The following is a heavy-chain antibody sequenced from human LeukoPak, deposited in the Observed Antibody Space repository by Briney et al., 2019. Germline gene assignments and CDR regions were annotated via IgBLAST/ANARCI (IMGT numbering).Heavy chain of an antibody. D-gene: IGHD3-16*01. CDR1: GFTFNSYA. CDR3: AKEPREHCGSNACPNWLDA. J-gene: IGHJ5*02. Sequence: PGGSLRLSCAASGFTFNSYAMSWVRQAPGKGLEWVSAISASGGTTFYADSVKGRFTISRDNSENTLHLQMNSLRVEDTAVYYCAKEPREHCGSNACPNWLDAWGLGTLVTVSS. CDR2: ISASGGTT. V-gene: IGHV3-23*01.